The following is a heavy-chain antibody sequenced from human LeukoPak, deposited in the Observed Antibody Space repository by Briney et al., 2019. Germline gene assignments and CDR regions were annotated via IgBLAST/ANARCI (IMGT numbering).Heavy chain of an antibody. CDR2: INHSGST. CDR3: ARADYGDGLDY. CDR1: GGSFSGYY. Sequence: SETLSLTCAVYGGSFSGYYWSWIRQPPGKGLEWIGEINHSGSTNYNPSLKSRVTISVDTSKNQFSLKLSSVTAADTAEYYCARADYGDGLDYWGQGTLVTVSS. J-gene: IGHJ4*02. D-gene: IGHD4-17*01. V-gene: IGHV4-34*01.